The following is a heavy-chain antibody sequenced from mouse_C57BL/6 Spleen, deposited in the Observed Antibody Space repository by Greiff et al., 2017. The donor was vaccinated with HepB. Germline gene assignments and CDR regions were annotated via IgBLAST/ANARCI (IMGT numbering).Heavy chain of an antibody. CDR1: GFTFSDYG. J-gene: IGHJ1*03. V-gene: IGHV5-17*01. CDR2: ISSGSSTI. CDR3: ARWDYGSSLWYFDV. Sequence: EVQLVESGGGLVKPGGSLKLSCAASGFTFSDYGMHWVRQAPEKGLEWVAYISSGSSTIYYADTVKGRFTISRDNAKNTLFLQMTSLRSEDTAMYYCARWDYGSSLWYFDVWGTGTTVTVSS. D-gene: IGHD1-1*01.